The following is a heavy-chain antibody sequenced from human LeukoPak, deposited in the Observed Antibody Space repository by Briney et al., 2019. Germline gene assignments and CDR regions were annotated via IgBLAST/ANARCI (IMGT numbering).Heavy chain of an antibody. CDR3: ARHRDTIFGVVIMPLGAFDI. CDR2: IYYSGST. D-gene: IGHD3-3*01. V-gene: IGHV4-39*01. J-gene: IGHJ3*02. CDR1: GGSISSSSYY. Sequence: SETLSLTCTVSGGSISSSSYYWGWIRQPPGKGLEWIGSIYYSGSTYYNPSLKSRVTISVDTSKNQFSLKLSSVTAADTAVYYCARHRDTIFGVVIMPLGAFDIWGQGTMVTVSS.